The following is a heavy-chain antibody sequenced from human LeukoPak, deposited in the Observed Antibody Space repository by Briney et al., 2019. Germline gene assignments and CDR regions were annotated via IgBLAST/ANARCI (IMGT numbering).Heavy chain of an antibody. J-gene: IGHJ4*02. V-gene: IGHV3-23*01. CDR1: GFTFSSYA. CDR2: ISGSGGRT. D-gene: IGHD4-17*01. Sequence: GGSLRLSCAASGFTFSSYAMSWVRQAPGKGLEWVSAISGSGGRTYYADSVKGRFTISTDNSKNTLYLQMNSLRAEDTAVYYCARYTDDYGDYEALGGYYFDYWGQGTLVTVSS. CDR3: ARYTDDYGDYEALGGYYFDY.